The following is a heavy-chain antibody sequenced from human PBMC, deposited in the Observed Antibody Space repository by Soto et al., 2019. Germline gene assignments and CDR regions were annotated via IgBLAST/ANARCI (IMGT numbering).Heavy chain of an antibody. CDR2: IYHGGAT. CDR1: GGSIRGHYW. Sequence: QVQLQESGPGLVKPSGTLSLTCAVSGGSIRGHYWWSWVRQTPGKGLEWSGEIYHGGATYYNPSLKSRVTISTDESKNQLSLKLTAVTAADTAVYYCAHQTISYTLDVWGQGTTVTVSS. D-gene: IGHD1-1*01. J-gene: IGHJ6*02. CDR3: AHQTISYTLDV. V-gene: IGHV4-4*02.